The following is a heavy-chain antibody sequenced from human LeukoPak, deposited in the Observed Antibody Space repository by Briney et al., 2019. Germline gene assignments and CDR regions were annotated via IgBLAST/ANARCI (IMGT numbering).Heavy chain of an antibody. CDR2: INPSGGST. V-gene: IGHV1-46*01. J-gene: IGHJ4*02. D-gene: IGHD6-13*01. Sequence: ASVKVSCKASGYTFTSYYMHWARQAPGQGLEWMGIINPSGGSTSYAQKFQGRVTMTRDMSTSTVYMELSSLRSEDTAVYYCARSSIAAAGHFDYWGQGTLVTVSS. CDR3: ARSSIAAAGHFDY. CDR1: GYTFTSYY.